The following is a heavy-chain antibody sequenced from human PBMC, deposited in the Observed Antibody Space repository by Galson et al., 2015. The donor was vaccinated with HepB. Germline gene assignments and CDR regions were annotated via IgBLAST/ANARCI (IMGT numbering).Heavy chain of an antibody. J-gene: IGHJ4*02. CDR1: GFTFSSYA. D-gene: IGHD2-2*01. Sequence: SLRLSCAASGFTFSSYAMSWVRQAPGKGLEWVSAISGSGGSTYYADSVKGRFTISRDNSKNTLYLQMNSLRAEDTAVYYCAKGWGYCSSTSCYVPFDYWGQGTLVTVSS. CDR2: ISGSGGST. CDR3: AKGWGYCSSTSCYVPFDY. V-gene: IGHV3-23*01.